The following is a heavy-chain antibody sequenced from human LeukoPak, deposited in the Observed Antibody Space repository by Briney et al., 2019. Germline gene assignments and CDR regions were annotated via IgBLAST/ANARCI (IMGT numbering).Heavy chain of an antibody. CDR3: ARGGYCYDSSGPLGY. J-gene: IGHJ4*02. CDR2: IYSGGST. CDR1: GFTVSSNY. V-gene: IGHV3-53*04. D-gene: IGHD3-22*01. Sequence: GGSLRLSCAASGFTVSSNYMSWVRQAPGKGLEGVSVIYSGGSTYYADSVKGRFTISRHNSKNTLYLQMNSLRAEDTAVYYCARGGYCYDSSGPLGYWGQGTLVTVSS.